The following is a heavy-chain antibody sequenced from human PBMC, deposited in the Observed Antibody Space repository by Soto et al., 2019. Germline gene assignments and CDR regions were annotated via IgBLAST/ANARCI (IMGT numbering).Heavy chain of an antibody. V-gene: IGHV3-48*03. CDR3: EAAAGTAVYYGMDV. CDR1: GFTFSDYE. Sequence: GGSLRLSCAASGFTFSDYEMNWVRQAPGKGLEWVSYISSSGSTIYYADSVKGRLTISRDNAKNSLYLQMNSLRAEDTAVYYCEAAAGTAVYYGMDVWGQGTTVTVSS. CDR2: ISSSGSTI. D-gene: IGHD6-13*01. J-gene: IGHJ6*02.